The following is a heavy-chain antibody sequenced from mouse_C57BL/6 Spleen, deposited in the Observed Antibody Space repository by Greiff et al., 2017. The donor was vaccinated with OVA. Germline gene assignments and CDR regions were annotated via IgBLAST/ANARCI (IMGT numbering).Heavy chain of an antibody. CDR3: ARGSNRGWFAY. CDR2: IYPSDSET. D-gene: IGHD2-5*01. Sequence: VQLQQPGAELVRPGSSVTLSCKASGYTFTSYWMDWVKQRPGQGLEWIGNIYPSDSETHYNQKFKDKATLTVDKSSSTAYMQLSSLTSEDSAVDYCARGSNRGWFAYWGQGTLVTVSA. J-gene: IGHJ3*01. CDR1: GYTFTSYW. V-gene: IGHV1-61*01.